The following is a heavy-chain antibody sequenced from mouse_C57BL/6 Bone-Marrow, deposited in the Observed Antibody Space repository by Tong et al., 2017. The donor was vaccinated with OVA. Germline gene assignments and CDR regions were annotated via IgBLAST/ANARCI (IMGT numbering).Heavy chain of an antibody. J-gene: IGHJ4*01. Sequence: EVQLQESGEGLVQPGESLKLSCESNEYEFPSHDMSWVRKTPEKRLELVAAINSDGGSTYYPDTMERRFIISRDNTKKTLYLQMSSLRSEDTALYYCARQIYYYGSSYAMDYWGQGTSVTVSS. D-gene: IGHD1-1*01. CDR2: INSDGGST. V-gene: IGHV5-2*01. CDR1: EYEFPSHD. CDR3: ARQIYYYGSSYAMDY.